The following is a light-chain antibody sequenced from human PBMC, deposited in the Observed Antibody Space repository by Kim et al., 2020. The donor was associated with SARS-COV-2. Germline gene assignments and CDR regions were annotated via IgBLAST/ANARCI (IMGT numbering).Light chain of an antibody. Sequence: GKTVTISCTRSRGSIASNYVQWYQQRPGSSPTTVIYEDNQRPSGVPDRFSGSIDSSSNSASLTISGLKTEDEADYYCQSYDSSLWVFGGGTKVTVL. V-gene: IGLV6-57*01. CDR2: EDN. CDR3: QSYDSSLWV. J-gene: IGLJ3*02. CDR1: RGSIASNY.